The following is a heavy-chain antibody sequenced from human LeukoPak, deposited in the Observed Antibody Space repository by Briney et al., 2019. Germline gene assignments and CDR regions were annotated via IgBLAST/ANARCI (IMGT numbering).Heavy chain of an antibody. D-gene: IGHD3-3*01. Sequence: GGSLRLSCAASGFSFSDYYMTWIRQAPGKGLEWVSAISGSGGSTYYADSVKGRFTISRDNSKNTLYLQMNSLRAEDTAVYYCAKLDDFWSGYYDYWGQGTLVTVSS. V-gene: IGHV3-23*01. CDR2: ISGSGGST. CDR1: GFSFSDYY. CDR3: AKLDDFWSGYYDY. J-gene: IGHJ4*02.